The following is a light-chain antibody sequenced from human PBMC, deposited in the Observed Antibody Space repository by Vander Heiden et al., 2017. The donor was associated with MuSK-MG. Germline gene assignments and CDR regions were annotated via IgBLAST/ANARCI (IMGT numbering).Light chain of an antibody. J-gene: IGLJ2*01. CDR3: QAGDSSNVV. Sequence: SYELTQPPSVSVSPGPTASITCSGDRFGNTYACWYPQQPGQYRLLVIYKNNKRTAVTPDRFSGSNSGTTATLTIGGTQARDEDDYYCQAGDSSNVVFGGGTKLTVL. CDR2: KNN. CDR1: RFGNTY. V-gene: IGLV3-1*01.